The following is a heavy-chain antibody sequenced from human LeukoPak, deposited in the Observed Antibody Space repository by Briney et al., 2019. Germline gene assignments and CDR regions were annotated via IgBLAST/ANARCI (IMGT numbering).Heavy chain of an antibody. CDR1: GFTFSSYA. V-gene: IGHV3-64D*06. CDR3: VKDLYGDLDY. D-gene: IGHD4-17*01. Sequence: GGSLRLSCSASGFTFSSYAMHWVRQAPGKGLGYVSAISSNGGSTYYADSVKGRFTISRDNSKNTLYLQMSSLRAEDTAVYYCVKDLYGDLDYWGQGTLVTVSS. J-gene: IGHJ4*02. CDR2: ISSNGGST.